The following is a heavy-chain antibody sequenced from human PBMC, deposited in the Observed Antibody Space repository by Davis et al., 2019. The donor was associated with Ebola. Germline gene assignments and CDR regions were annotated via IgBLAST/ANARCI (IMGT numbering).Heavy chain of an antibody. CDR3: ARGRANYYDSSGYYSYYYGLDV. V-gene: IGHV4-34*01. J-gene: IGHJ6*02. CDR1: GRTFSGYY. CDR2: INHSGST. D-gene: IGHD3-22*01. Sequence: MPGGSLRLSCAVYGRTFSGYYWSWIRQPPGKGLAWIGEINHSGSTNYNPSLKSRVTISVDTSKNQFSLKLSSVTAADTALYYCARGRANYYDSSGYYSYYYGLDVWGQGTTVTVSS.